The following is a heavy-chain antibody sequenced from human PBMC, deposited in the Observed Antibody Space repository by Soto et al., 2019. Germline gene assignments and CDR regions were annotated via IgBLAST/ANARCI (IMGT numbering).Heavy chain of an antibody. Sequence: PGGSLRLSCAASGFTFSSYAMSWVRQAPGKGLEWVSAISGSGGSTYYADNVKGRFTISRDNSKNTLFLQMNSLRAEDTAVYYCAKSSGPYYDILTGYYPVEYWGQGTLVTVSS. CDR3: AKSSGPYYDILTGYYPVEY. CDR1: GFTFSSYA. J-gene: IGHJ4*02. CDR2: ISGSGGST. V-gene: IGHV3-23*01. D-gene: IGHD3-9*01.